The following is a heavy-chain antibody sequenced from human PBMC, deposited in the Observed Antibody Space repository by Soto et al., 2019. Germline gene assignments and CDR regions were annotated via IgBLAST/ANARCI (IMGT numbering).Heavy chain of an antibody. Sequence: SVKVSCKASGGTFNSYAISWVRQAPGQGLEWMGGIIPDFGTGNSAQKFRGRVSIIADASTTTVYMRLSGLTLEDTAVYYCARERGGYNRGDFEFWGQGTQVTVSS. D-gene: IGHD1-26*01. CDR3: ARERGGYNRGDFEF. CDR1: GGTFNSYA. V-gene: IGHV1-69*13. J-gene: IGHJ4*02. CDR2: IIPDFGTG.